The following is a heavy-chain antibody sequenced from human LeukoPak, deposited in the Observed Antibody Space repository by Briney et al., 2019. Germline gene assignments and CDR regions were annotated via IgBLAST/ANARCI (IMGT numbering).Heavy chain of an antibody. D-gene: IGHD6-19*01. V-gene: IGHV4-59*01. CDR3: ARVLSSGWAGFDH. CDR1: GGSISNYY. J-gene: IGHJ4*02. Sequence: PSETLSLTCTVSGGSISNYYWTWIRQPPGKGLEWIAHIYYSGTTNYNPSLKSRVTISVDTSKNQFSLKLSSVTAADTAVYYCARVLSSGWAGFDHWGQGALVTDSS. CDR2: IYYSGTT.